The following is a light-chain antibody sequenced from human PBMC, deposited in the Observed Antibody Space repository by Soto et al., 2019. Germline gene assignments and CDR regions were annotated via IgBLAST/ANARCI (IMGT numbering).Light chain of an antibody. J-gene: IGLJ2*01. CDR1: SSNIGAGHD. CDR2: YND. CDR3: QSYDNSLHSGT. V-gene: IGLV1-40*01. Sequence: QSVLTQPPSVSGAPGQRVTISCTGSSSNIGAGHDVQWYQQVPGTAPKLLIYYNDNRPSGVPDRFSASKSGTSASLAISGLQAEDEADYYCQSYDNSLHSGTFGGGTKVTVL.